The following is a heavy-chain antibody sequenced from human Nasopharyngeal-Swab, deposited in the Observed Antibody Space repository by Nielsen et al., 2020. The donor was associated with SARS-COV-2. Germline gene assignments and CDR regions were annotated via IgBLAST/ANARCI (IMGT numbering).Heavy chain of an antibody. CDR3: ARDQNYGDYAMDL. J-gene: IGHJ6*04. D-gene: IGHD4-17*01. Sequence: GGSLRLSCAASGFTFSSYSMNWVRQAPGKGLEWVSYISSSSSTIYYADSVKGRFTISRDNAKNSLYLQMNSLRAEDTAVYCCARDQNYGDYAMDLWGRGTTVTVSS. CDR2: ISSSSSTI. V-gene: IGHV3-48*01. CDR1: GFTFSSYS.